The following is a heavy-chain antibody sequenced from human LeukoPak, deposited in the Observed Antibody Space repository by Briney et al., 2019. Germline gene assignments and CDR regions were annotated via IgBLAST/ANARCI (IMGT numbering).Heavy chain of an antibody. CDR2: TNEEGREK. Sequence: CLRPSCQAYGLPFTSLWTSCVSPVARNVRGWEAKTNEEGREKYYVDSVKGRFTISRDNAKNSLSLQMNSLRAEDTAVYYCARDQGYCTSVNCRGDAFDVWGQGSMVSVSS. CDR1: GLPFTSLW. CDR3: ARDQGYCTSVNCRGDAFDV. V-gene: IGHV3-7*01. D-gene: IGHD2-8*02. J-gene: IGHJ3*01.